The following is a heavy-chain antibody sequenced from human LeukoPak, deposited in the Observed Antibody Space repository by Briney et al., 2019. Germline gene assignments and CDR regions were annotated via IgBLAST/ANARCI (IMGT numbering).Heavy chain of an antibody. CDR3: TAGTGRTDHDN. D-gene: IGHD1-14*01. V-gene: IGHV3-15*05. CDR1: GFTFSTAW. J-gene: IGHJ4*02. Sequence: GGSLRLSCAASGFTFSTAWMSWVRQAPGKGLEWVGRIKSQISGGTIDYAAPVKGTFTISRDDSKNTLDLQMNSLKAEDTAVYYCTAGTGRTDHDNWGQGTLVTVSS. CDR2: IKSQISGGTI.